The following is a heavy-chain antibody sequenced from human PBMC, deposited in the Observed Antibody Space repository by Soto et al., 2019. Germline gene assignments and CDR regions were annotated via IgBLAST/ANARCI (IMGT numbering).Heavy chain of an antibody. Sequence: QVQLVQSGAEEKKPGASVKVSCKASGYTFSSYAMHWVRQATGQRLEWMRWINAGKGNRKHSQKFQGRVTITTATSASTAYMELSSLRSEDTAVYYCARDGGPMDVLGQGTTVTVSS. CDR3: ARDGGPMDV. D-gene: IGHD3-16*01. V-gene: IGHV1-3*05. CDR2: INAGKGNR. CDR1: GYTFSSYA. J-gene: IGHJ6*02.